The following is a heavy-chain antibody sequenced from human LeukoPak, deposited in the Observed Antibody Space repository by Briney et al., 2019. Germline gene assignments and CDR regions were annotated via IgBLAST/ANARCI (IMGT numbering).Heavy chain of an antibody. D-gene: IGHD3-10*01. CDR3: ARVPDCMGRGVICPFDI. Sequence: ASVKVSCKASGYTFTSYGISWVRQAPGQGLEWMGWLSAYNGKTDYAQKFQGRVTMTKDTYTSTAYMELRSLRSDDTAVYYCARVPDCMGRGVICPFDIWGQGTMVTVSP. J-gene: IGHJ3*02. CDR1: GYTFTSYG. CDR2: LSAYNGKT. V-gene: IGHV1-18*01.